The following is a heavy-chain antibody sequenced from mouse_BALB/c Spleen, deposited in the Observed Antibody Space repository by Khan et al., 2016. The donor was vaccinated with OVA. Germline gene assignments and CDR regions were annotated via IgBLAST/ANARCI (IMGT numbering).Heavy chain of an antibody. Sequence: VRLQQSGTVLARPRASVKMSCKASGYSFTSYWMHWVKQRPGLGLEWIGAIYPGISDTRYNQKFKGKAKLTAVTSATTAYMELSSLTNEDSAVYYCTRSYDSYYFDYWGQGTLLTVSS. CDR1: GYSFTSYW. V-gene: IGHV1-5*01. CDR3: TRSYDSYYFDY. CDR2: IYPGISDT. D-gene: IGHD2-4*01. J-gene: IGHJ2*01.